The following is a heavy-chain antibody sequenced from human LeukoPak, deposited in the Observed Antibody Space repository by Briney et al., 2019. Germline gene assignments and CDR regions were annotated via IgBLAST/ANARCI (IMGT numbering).Heavy chain of an antibody. CDR1: GGSLNPYH. CDR3: ARGNGYNYA. J-gene: IGHJ4*02. CDR2: IYYSGGT. V-gene: IGHV4-59*01. D-gene: IGHD5-24*01. Sequence: SETLSLTCSVYGGSLNPYHWSWIRQPPGKGLEWIGYIYYSGGTNYNPSLKSRVTISVDTSKNQFSLKLSSVTAADTAVYYCARGNGYNYAWGQGTLVTVSS.